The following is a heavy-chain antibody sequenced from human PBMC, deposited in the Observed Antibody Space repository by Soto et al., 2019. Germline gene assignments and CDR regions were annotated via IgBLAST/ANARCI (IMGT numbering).Heavy chain of an antibody. CDR1: GSTFTGYY. CDR2: INPNTGCT. J-gene: IGHJ4*02. Sequence: ASVKTSCKAPGSTFTGYYMNWLRQSPGQGLERMGWINPNTGCTNYAQKFQDSVTMTRDTSITTAYMELSRLRSDDTAVCSCARDAGVGNDYFDYWGQGGLVAVS. V-gene: IGHV1-2*02. CDR3: ARDAGVGNDYFDY.